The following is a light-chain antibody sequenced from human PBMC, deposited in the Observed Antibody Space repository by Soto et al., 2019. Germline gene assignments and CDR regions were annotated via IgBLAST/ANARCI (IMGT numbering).Light chain of an antibody. Sequence: DIQMTQSPSSLSASVGYRVTITCRASQSISSYLNWYQQKPGKAPKLLIYAASSLQSGVPSRFSGSGSGTDFTLTISSLQPADFATYYCQQSYSTPRTFGQGTKVDIK. CDR3: QQSYSTPRT. V-gene: IGKV1-39*01. J-gene: IGKJ1*01. CDR2: AAS. CDR1: QSISSY.